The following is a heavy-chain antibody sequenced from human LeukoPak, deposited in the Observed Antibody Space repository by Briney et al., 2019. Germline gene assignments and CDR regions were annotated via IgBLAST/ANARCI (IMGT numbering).Heavy chain of an antibody. CDR1: GFTFSSYG. D-gene: IGHD3/OR15-3a*01. CDR2: IPYDVSNK. Sequence: GRSLRLSCAASGFTFSSYGIHWVRQAPRKGLEWVAFIPYDVSNKSYEASVKGRLTISRDNSKKRLYLQMNSLRAEDRPVYYCAKERFGPTLVGNYFDYWGQGTLVTVSS. CDR3: AKERFGPTLVGNYFDY. V-gene: IGHV3-30*18. J-gene: IGHJ4*02.